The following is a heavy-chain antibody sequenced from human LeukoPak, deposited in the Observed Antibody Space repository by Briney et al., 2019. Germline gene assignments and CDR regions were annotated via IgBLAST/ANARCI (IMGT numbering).Heavy chain of an antibody. D-gene: IGHD6-19*01. Sequence: GVSLRLSCAASGFTFSSYAMHWVRQAPGKGLEWVAVISYDGSNKYYADSVKGRFTISRDNSKNTLYLQMNSLRAEDTAVYYCAREHSSGWSYNWFDPWGQGTLVTVSS. J-gene: IGHJ5*02. V-gene: IGHV3-30-3*01. CDR1: GFTFSSYA. CDR3: AREHSSGWSYNWFDP. CDR2: ISYDGSNK.